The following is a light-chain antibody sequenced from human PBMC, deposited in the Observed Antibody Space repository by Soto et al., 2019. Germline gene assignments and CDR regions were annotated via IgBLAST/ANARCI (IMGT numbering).Light chain of an antibody. CDR3: QHYNSYSEA. CDR1: QSVSSN. Sequence: EIVMTQSPATVPASPGERVTLSCRASQSVSSNLAWYQQKPGQAPRLLIYGASTRPTGIPARFSGSGSGTEFTLTISSLQPDDFATYYCQHYNSYSEAFGQGTKVDIK. V-gene: IGKV3-15*01. J-gene: IGKJ1*01. CDR2: GAS.